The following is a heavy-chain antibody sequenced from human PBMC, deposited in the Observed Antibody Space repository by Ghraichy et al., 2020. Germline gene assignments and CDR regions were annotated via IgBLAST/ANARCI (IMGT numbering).Heavy chain of an antibody. CDR3: ASSGASGYYDILTGPHWGGVYYYYGMDV. V-gene: IGHV3-23*01. D-gene: IGHD3-9*01. J-gene: IGHJ6*02. CDR2: ISGSGGST. CDR1: GFTFSSYA. Sequence: GGSLRLSCAASGFTFSSYAMSWVRQAPGKGLEWVSAISGSGGSTYYADSVKGRFTISRDNSKNTLYLQMNSLRAEDTAVYYCASSGASGYYDILTGPHWGGVYYYYGMDVWGQGTTVTVSS.